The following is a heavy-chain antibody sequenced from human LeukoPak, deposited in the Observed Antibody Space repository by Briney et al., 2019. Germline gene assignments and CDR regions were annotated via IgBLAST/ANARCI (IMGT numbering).Heavy chain of an antibody. D-gene: IGHD6-19*01. CDR2: IYPGDSTV. CDR3: ARHAPVAGREDWIDP. CDR1: GYSFTYYW. J-gene: IGHJ5*02. Sequence: GESLKISCKGSGYSFTYYWIAWVRQMPGNGLEWIGSIYPGDSTVMYGPAFQGQVSISADKSISSAYLQWRSLKSSDTAMYYCARHAPVAGREDWIDPWGQGTFVIVSS. V-gene: IGHV5-51*01.